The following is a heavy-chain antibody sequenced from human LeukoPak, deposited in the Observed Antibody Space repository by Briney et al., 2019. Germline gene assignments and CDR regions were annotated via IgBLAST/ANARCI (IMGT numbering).Heavy chain of an antibody. D-gene: IGHD3-3*01. CDR2: IYTSGST. Sequence: PSDILSPTGTVSGVSISSYYWSWIQQPPGKGLEWIGYIYTSGSTTYNPSLKSRVTISVDTSTNQFSLKLSSVTAADTAVYYCARRYDFWSGSWFDPWGQGTLVTVSS. J-gene: IGHJ5*02. V-gene: IGHV4-4*09. CDR1: GVSISSYY. CDR3: ARRYDFWSGSWFDP.